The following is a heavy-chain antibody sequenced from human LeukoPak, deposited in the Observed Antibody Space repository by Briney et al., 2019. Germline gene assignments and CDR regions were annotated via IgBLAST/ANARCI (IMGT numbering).Heavy chain of an antibody. Sequence: SETLSLTCTVSGGSISSSTYYWGWSRQPPGKGLEWIASISYSGSTYYNPSLRSRVTISVDTSKNELSLKLSSVTAADTAVYYCTRAETYYYDSSGYPNWFDPWGQGTLVTVSS. CDR3: TRAETYYYDSSGYPNWFDP. J-gene: IGHJ5*02. CDR1: GGSISSSTYY. D-gene: IGHD3-22*01. V-gene: IGHV4-39*07. CDR2: ISYSGST.